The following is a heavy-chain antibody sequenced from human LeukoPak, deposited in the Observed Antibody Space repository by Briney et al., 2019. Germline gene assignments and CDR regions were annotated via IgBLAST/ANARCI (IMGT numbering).Heavy chain of an antibody. V-gene: IGHV6-1*01. CDR2: TYYRSKWYN. J-gene: IGHJ4*02. CDR3: ARVNSWTEEPDTGFDY. Sequence: SQTLSLTCAISGDSVSSTRSAWNWIRQSPSRGLEWPGRTYYRSKWYNDYAVSVKSRITINPDTSKNQFSLQLKSVTPEDTAVYYCARVNSWTEEPDTGFDYWGQGTLVTVSS. D-gene: IGHD1-14*01. CDR1: GDSVSSTRSA.